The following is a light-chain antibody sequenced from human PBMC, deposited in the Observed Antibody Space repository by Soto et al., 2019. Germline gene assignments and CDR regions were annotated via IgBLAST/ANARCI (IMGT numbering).Light chain of an antibody. V-gene: IGKV3-20*01. CDR2: GAS. CDR3: QQYGSSLLT. Sequence: EIVLTQSPGTLSLSPGERATLSCRASQSVSSSYLAWYQQKPGQAPRLLIYGASSRATGIPDRFSGSGSGTDFTLTISRLEPEDFAVSYCQQYGSSLLTFGQGTKVEIK. CDR1: QSVSSSY. J-gene: IGKJ1*01.